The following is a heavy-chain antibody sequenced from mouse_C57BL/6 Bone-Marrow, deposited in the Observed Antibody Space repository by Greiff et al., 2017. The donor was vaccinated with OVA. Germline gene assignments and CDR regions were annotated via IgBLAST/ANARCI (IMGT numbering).Heavy chain of an antibody. D-gene: IGHD1-1*01. Sequence: QVQLQQPGAELVKPGASVKLSCKASGYTFTSYWMQWVKQRPGQGLEWIGEIDPSDSYTNYNQKFKGKATLTVDPSSSTAYMQLSSLTSDDSAVYYCASRGLRDYWGQGTTLTVSS. CDR2: IDPSDSYT. V-gene: IGHV1-50*01. J-gene: IGHJ2*01. CDR3: ASRGLRDY. CDR1: GYTFTSYW.